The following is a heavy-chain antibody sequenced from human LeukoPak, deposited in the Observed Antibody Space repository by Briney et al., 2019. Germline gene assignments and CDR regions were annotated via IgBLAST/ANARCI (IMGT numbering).Heavy chain of an antibody. CDR1: GFTVTSNY. V-gene: IGHV3-66*01. CDR3: AREISRLGI. J-gene: IGHJ4*02. Sequence: PGGSLRLSCAASGFTVTSNYMSWVRQAPGKGLEWVSSIYIGGSTYYADSVKGSFTISRDNPNNTMYLQMHSLRAEDTAVYYWAREISRLGIWGQGTLVTVSS. D-gene: IGHD1-14*01. CDR2: IYIGGST.